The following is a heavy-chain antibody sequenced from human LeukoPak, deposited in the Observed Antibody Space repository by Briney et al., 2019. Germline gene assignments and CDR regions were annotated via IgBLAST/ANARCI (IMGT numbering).Heavy chain of an antibody. CDR2: ITPIIDTT. Sequence: GSSVKVSCKASGGTLNTHIFTWVRPAPGQGLEWMGRITPIIDTTIYAQKFQGRLTITADKFTSTIYMELSSLRSDDTAVYYCARVNLRGSQYNWFDPRGQGTLVTVSS. D-gene: IGHD1-26*01. CDR1: GGTLNTHI. CDR3: ARVNLRGSQYNWFDP. V-gene: IGHV1-69*08. J-gene: IGHJ5*02.